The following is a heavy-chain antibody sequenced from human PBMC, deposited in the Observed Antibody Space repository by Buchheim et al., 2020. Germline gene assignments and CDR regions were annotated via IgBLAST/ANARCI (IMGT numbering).Heavy chain of an antibody. J-gene: IGHJ4*02. Sequence: QVQLVESGGGVVQPGRSLRLSCAASGFTFSSYGMHWVRQAPGKGLEWVAVIWYDGSNKYYADSVKGRFTISRDNSKNTLYLQMNSLRAEDTAVYYGARDRDLSLEWLLDFDYWGQGTL. D-gene: IGHD3-3*01. CDR1: GFTFSSYG. CDR3: ARDRDLSLEWLLDFDY. CDR2: IWYDGSNK. V-gene: IGHV3-33*01.